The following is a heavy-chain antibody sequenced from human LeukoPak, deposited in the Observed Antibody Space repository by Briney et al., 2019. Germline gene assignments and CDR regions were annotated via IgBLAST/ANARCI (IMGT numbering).Heavy chain of an antibody. CDR3: AKGSSSACYDGCDY. V-gene: IGHV3-23*01. CDR2: IRGGGSSGTT. CDR1: GFTVSRYA. D-gene: IGHD6-19*01. J-gene: IGHJ4*02. Sequence: GRSLRLSCAASGFTVSRYAMSWVRQPPGKGLEWVSGIRGGGSSGTTYSAVSVKDRLTISRTNSKCTMYLQMDGLRAEETALYYCAKGSSSACYDGCDYWGQGTLVTVSS.